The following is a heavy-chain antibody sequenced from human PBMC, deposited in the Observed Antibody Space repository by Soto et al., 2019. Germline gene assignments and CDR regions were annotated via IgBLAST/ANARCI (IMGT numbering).Heavy chain of an antibody. CDR2: IYYSGST. J-gene: IGHJ4*02. D-gene: IGHD3-10*01. Sequence: PSETLSLTCTVSGGSISSSSYYWGWIRQPPGKGLEWIGSIYYSGSTYYNPSLKSRVTISVDTSKNQFSLKLSSVTAADTAVYYCARVYYGSGSYLYFDYWGQGTLVTVSS. V-gene: IGHV4-39*07. CDR3: ARVYYGSGSYLYFDY. CDR1: GGSISSSSYY.